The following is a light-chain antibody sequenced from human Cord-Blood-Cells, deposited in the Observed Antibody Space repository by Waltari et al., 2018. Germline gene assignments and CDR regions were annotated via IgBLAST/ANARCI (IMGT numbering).Light chain of an antibody. J-gene: IGKJ1*01. Sequence: DIVMTQSPLSLPVTPGEPASISCRSSQSLLHSNGYNYLDWYLQKPGQSPQLLIYLGSNRASGVPDRFSGRGSGTDFTLKISRVEADDVGGYYCMQALQTPRTVGQGTKVEIK. V-gene: IGKV2-28*01. CDR3: MQALQTPRT. CDR2: LGS. CDR1: QSLLHSNGYNY.